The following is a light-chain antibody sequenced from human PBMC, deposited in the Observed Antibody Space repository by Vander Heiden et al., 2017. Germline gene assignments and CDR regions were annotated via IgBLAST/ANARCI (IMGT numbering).Light chain of an antibody. CDR3: QQHCSSPPFT. J-gene: IGKJ3*01. V-gene: IGKV3-20*01. Sequence: EIVLTQSPGTQHFAPGERATRSCRASQSVSSSYLDWYQQKHGQAPRLLIYGASSRATGIPDRFSGSGSGTDFTLTISRREPEDFAVYYCQQHCSSPPFTFGHGTKVDIK. CDR1: QSVSSSY. CDR2: GAS.